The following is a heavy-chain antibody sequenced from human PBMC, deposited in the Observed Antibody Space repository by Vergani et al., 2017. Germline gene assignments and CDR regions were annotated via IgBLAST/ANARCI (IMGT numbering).Heavy chain of an antibody. D-gene: IGHD4-17*01. J-gene: IGHJ4*02. V-gene: IGHV4-59*08. CDR3: ASLRDDYGDRIYFDY. CDR2: IYYSGST. CDR1: GVPISSYY. Sequence: QVQLQESCPGLVKPSEILSLILTVSGVPISSYYWSWIRQPPGKGLEWIGYIYYSGSTNYNPSLKSRVTISVDTSKNQCSLKLSSVTAADTAVYYCASLRDDYGDRIYFDYWGQGTLVTVSS.